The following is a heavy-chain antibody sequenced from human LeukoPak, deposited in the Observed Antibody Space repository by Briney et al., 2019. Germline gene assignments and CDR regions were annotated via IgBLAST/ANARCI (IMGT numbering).Heavy chain of an antibody. J-gene: IGHJ4*02. CDR3: ARKITYYYDSSAANFDY. CDR1: GGSISSGDYY. V-gene: IGHV4-30-4*08. CDR2: IYYSGST. D-gene: IGHD3-22*01. Sequence: PSQTLSLTCTVSGGSISSGDYYWSWIRQPPGKGLEWIGYIYYSGSTYYNPSLKSRVTISVDTSKNQFSLKLSSVTAADTAVYYCARKITYYYDSSAANFDYWGQGTLVTVSS.